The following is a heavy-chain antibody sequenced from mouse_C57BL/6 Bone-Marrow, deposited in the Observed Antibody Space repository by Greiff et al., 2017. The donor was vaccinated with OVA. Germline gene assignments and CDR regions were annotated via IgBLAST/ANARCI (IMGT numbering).Heavy chain of an antibody. J-gene: IGHJ3*01. Sequence: EVQLQQSGAELVRPGASVKLSCTASGFNIKDDYMHWVKQRPEQGLEWIGWIDPENGDTEYASKFQGKATITADTSSNTAYLQLSSLTSEDTAVYYSTTRSSGYALAYWGQGTLVNVSA. CDR3: TTRSSGYALAY. V-gene: IGHV14-4*01. D-gene: IGHD3-2*02. CDR2: IDPENGDT. CDR1: GFNIKDDY.